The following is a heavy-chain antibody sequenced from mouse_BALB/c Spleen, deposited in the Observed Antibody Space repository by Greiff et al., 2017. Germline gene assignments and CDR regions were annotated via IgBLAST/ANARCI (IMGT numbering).Heavy chain of an antibody. CDR3: AGGKESLYGNSHWFAY. CDR1: GFSLTSYC. V-gene: IGHV2-2*02. CDR2: IWSGGST. J-gene: IGHJ3*01. D-gene: IGHD2-1*01. Sequence: QVQLKESGPGLVQPSQCLSISCTASGFSLTSYCVHWVRQSPGKGLEWLGVIWSGGSTDYNAAFISRLSISKDNSKSQVFFIMNSLQANDTAIYYCAGGKESLYGNSHWFAYWGQGTLVTVSA.